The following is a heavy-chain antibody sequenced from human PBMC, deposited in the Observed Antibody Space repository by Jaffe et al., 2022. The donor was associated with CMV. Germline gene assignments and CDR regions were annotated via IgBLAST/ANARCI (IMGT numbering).Heavy chain of an antibody. Sequence: QVQLVQSGAEVKKPGSSVKVSCKASGGTFSSYAISWVRQAPGQGLEWMGGIIPIFGTANYAQKFQGRVTITADESTSTAYMELSSLRSEDTAVYYCARVNDFWSGYYTHPNIYFDYWGQGTLVTVSS. CDR2: IIPIFGTA. CDR1: GGTFSSYA. V-gene: IGHV1-69*01. D-gene: IGHD3-3*01. CDR3: ARVNDFWSGYYTHPNIYFDY. J-gene: IGHJ4*02.